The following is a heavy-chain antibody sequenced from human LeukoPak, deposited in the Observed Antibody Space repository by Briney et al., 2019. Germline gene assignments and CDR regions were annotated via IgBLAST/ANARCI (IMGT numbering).Heavy chain of an antibody. CDR1: GGTFSSYA. CDR3: ARGAMVRGVLYYYYYMDV. D-gene: IGHD3-10*01. V-gene: IGHV1-69*13. CDR2: IIPIFGTA. Sequence: SVKVSCKASGGTFSSYAISWVRQAPGQGLEWMGGIIPIFGTANYAQKFQGRVTITADESTSTAYMELSSLRSEDTAVYYCARGAMVRGVLYYYYYMDVWGKGTTVTISS. J-gene: IGHJ6*03.